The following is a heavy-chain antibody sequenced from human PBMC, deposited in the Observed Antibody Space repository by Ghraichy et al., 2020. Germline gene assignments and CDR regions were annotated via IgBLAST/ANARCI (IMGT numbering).Heavy chain of an antibody. V-gene: IGHV4-39*01. Sequence: SETLSLTCTVSGDSITLSGYYWGWIRQPPGKELEWIGTIYSTGNTYYHPSLKSRVTLSVDTSKNQFSLKLTSVSAADTAVYYCARSSFHYYGMDVWGQGPRSPSP. CDR1: GDSITLSGYY. J-gene: IGHJ6*02. CDR3: ARSSFHYYGMDV. D-gene: IGHD6-6*01. CDR2: IYSTGNT.